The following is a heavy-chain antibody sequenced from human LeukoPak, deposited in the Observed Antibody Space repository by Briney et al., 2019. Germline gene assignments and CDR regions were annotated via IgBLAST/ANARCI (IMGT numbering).Heavy chain of an antibody. Sequence: GGSLRLSCAASGFTFDDYAMHWVRQAPGKGLEWVSGISRNSGSIGYADSVKGRFTISRDSAKNSLYLQMNSLRAEDMALYYCAKEAGGGSGSYYSLYYFDYWGQGTLVTVSS. V-gene: IGHV3-9*03. CDR2: ISRNSGSI. D-gene: IGHD3-10*01. CDR3: AKEAGGGSGSYYSLYYFDY. CDR1: GFTFDDYA. J-gene: IGHJ4*02.